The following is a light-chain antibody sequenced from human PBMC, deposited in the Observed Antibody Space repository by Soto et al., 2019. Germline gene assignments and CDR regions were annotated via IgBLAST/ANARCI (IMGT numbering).Light chain of an antibody. CDR2: AAS. CDR3: QQYYTYPLT. Sequence: AIRMTQSPSSFSASTGDRVTITCRASQSISSCLAWYQQKPGKAPKLLIHAASTLQSGVPSRFSGSGSGTDFTLTISCLQSEDFATYYCQQYYTYPLTFGGGTKVEIK. J-gene: IGKJ4*01. CDR1: QSISSC. V-gene: IGKV1-8*01.